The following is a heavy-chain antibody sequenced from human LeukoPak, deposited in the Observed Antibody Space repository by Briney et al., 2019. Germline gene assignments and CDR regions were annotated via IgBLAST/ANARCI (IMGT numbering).Heavy chain of an antibody. CDR1: GFTFSSYA. J-gene: IGHJ6*03. Sequence: PGGSLRLSCAASGFTFSSYAMNWVRQAPGKGLEWVAVISYDGSNKYYADSVKGRFTISRDNSKNTLYLQMNSLRAEDTAVYYCAKVGPEYYYYMDVWGKGTTVTVSS. CDR2: ISYDGSNK. CDR3: AKVGPEYYYYMDV. D-gene: IGHD1-14*01. V-gene: IGHV3-30*04.